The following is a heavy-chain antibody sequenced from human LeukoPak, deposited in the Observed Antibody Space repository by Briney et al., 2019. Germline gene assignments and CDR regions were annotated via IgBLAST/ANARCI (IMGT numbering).Heavy chain of an antibody. V-gene: IGHV3-74*01. CDR3: VRDFRSADY. CDR2: ICPDGTVT. CDR1: GFTFSTYC. J-gene: IGHJ4*02. Sequence: PGRSLRLSCAASGFTFSTYCMHWVRQAPGKGPMWVSRICPDGTVTNYADSVEARFIISRDNARNTVYLQMNSLRVEDTAVYYCVRDFRSADYWGQGTLVTVSS.